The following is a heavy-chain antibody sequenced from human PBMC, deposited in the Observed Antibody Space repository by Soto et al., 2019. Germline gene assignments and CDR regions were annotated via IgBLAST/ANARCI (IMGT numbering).Heavy chain of an antibody. CDR2: INPNSGGT. J-gene: IGHJ4*02. Sequence: ASVNVSCKASGYTFTGYYMHWVRQAPGQGLEWMGWINPNSGGTNYAQKFQGWVTMTRDTSISTAYMELSRLRSDDTAVYYCARARSTPGEEYFDYWGQGTLVTVSS. D-gene: IGHD7-27*01. CDR1: GYTFTGYY. CDR3: ARARSTPGEEYFDY. V-gene: IGHV1-2*04.